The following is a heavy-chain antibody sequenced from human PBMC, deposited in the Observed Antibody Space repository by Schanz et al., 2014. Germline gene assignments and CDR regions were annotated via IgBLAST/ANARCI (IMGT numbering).Heavy chain of an antibody. Sequence: QVQLVQSGAEVKKPGASVKVSCKASGYTFTSYGISWVRQAPGQGLEWMGWISPYNGNTNYIQKLQGRVTMTTDTSTSTAYMELRSLRSDDTAVYYCARVQDDILTESEYYYGMDVWGQGTTVTVSS. D-gene: IGHD3-9*01. J-gene: IGHJ6*02. CDR3: ARVQDDILTESEYYYGMDV. CDR2: ISPYNGNT. CDR1: GYTFTSYG. V-gene: IGHV1-18*01.